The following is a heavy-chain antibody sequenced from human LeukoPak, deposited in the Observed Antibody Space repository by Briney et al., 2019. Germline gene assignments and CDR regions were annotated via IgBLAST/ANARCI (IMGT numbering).Heavy chain of an antibody. D-gene: IGHD4/OR15-4a*01. V-gene: IGHV3-30*02. CDR2: IRYDGSNK. J-gene: IGHJ4*02. Sequence: PGESLRLSCVASGFTFSTSWLNWVRQAPGKGLEWVAFIRYDGSNKYYADSVKGRFTISRDDSKNTLYLQLNSLRPEDTSVYYCVGEGANYKGFDYWGQGTLVIVSS. CDR1: GFTFSTSW. CDR3: VGEGANYKGFDY.